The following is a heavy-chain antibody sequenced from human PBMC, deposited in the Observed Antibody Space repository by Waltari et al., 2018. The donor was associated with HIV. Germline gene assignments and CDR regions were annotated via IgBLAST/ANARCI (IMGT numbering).Heavy chain of an antibody. CDR2: IYYSGST. Sequence: QVQLQESGPGLVKPSQTLSLTCTVSGGSISSGGYYWSWLRQPPGKGRGWIGYIYYSGSTYYNPSLKSRVTISVDTSKNQFSLKLSSVTAADTAVYYCARVLKAGAYYYDSSGYYLFDYWGQGTLVTVSS. CDR1: GGSISSGGYY. J-gene: IGHJ4*02. CDR3: ARVLKAGAYYYDSSGYYLFDY. V-gene: IGHV4-31*03. D-gene: IGHD3-22*01.